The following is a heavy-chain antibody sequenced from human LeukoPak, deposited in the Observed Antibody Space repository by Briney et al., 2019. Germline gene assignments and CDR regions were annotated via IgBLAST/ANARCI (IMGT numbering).Heavy chain of an antibody. J-gene: IGHJ4*02. Sequence: GGSLRLSCAASGFTFSSYAMSWVRQAPGKGLEWVSAISGSGGSTYYADSVKGRFTISRDNSKNTLYLQMNSLRAEDTAVYYCALWFGELLPKGDFDYWGQGTVVTVSS. CDR2: ISGSGGST. D-gene: IGHD3-10*01. V-gene: IGHV3-23*01. CDR3: ALWFGELLPKGDFDY. CDR1: GFTFSSYA.